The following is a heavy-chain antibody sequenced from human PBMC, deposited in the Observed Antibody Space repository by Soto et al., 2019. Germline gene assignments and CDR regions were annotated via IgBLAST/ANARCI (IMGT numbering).Heavy chain of an antibody. V-gene: IGHV3-30*18. CDR2: ISYDGSNK. CDR3: AKLGGRSIAARLDWFDP. D-gene: IGHD6-6*01. Sequence: QVQLVESGGGVVQPGRSLRLSCAASGFTFSSYGMHWVRQAPGKGLEWVAVISYDGSNKYYADSVKGRFTISRDNSKNTLYLQMNSLSAEDTAVYYCAKLGGRSIAARLDWFDPWGQGTLFTVSS. J-gene: IGHJ5*02. CDR1: GFTFSSYG.